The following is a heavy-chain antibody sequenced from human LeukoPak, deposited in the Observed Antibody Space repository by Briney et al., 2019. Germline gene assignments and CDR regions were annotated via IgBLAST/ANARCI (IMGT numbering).Heavy chain of an antibody. V-gene: IGHV4-34*01. J-gene: IGHJ4*02. CDR2: VNHSGST. Sequence: SETLSLTCAVYGGSFSGYYWSWIRQPPGKGLEWIGEVNHSGSTNYNPSLKSRVTISVDTSKNQFSLKLNSLTAADTAVYYCARGSGNYGGFDYWGQGTLVTVSS. CDR1: GGSFSGYY. CDR3: ARGSGNYGGFDY. D-gene: IGHD4-11*01.